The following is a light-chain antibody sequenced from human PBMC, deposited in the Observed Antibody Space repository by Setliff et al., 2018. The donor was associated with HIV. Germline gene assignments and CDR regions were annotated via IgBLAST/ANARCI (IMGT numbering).Light chain of an antibody. CDR1: SGDVGRYNL. V-gene: IGLV2-23*02. J-gene: IGLJ1*01. Sequence: QSVLTQPASVSGSPGQSITISCTGTSGDVGRYNLVSWYQQQPGKPPKLMIYQASKRPSGVSNRFSGSKSGNTASLTISGLQAADEADYYCCSNTGSNTFVFGSGTKVTVL. CDR2: QAS. CDR3: CSNTGSNTFV.